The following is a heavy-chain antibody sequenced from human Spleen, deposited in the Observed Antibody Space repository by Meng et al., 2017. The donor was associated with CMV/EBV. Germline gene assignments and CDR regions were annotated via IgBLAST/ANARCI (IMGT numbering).Heavy chain of an antibody. CDR1: GASINSSDYY. CDR3: ARHYYDRNGYINPLEY. V-gene: IGHV4-39*07. Sequence: GSLRLSCTVSGASINSSDYYWGWIRQPPGKGLEWIGNIYYSGSAYYNPSLKSRVTISIDTSKKQFSLQLSSVTAADTAVYYCARHYYDRNGYINPLEYWGQGTLVTVSS. CDR2: IYYSGSA. J-gene: IGHJ4*02. D-gene: IGHD3-22*01.